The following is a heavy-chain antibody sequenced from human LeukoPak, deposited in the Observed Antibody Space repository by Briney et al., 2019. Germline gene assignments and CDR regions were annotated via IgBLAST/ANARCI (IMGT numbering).Heavy chain of an antibody. CDR2: IIPIFGTA. CDR1: GGTFSSYA. Sequence: ASVKVSCKASGGTFSSYAISWVRQAPGQGLEWMGGIIPIFGTANCAQKFQGRVTITADKSTSTAYMELSSLRSEDTAVYYCASWQMTTVTTLAFDIWGQGTMVTVSS. D-gene: IGHD4-17*01. V-gene: IGHV1-69*06. J-gene: IGHJ3*02. CDR3: ASWQMTTVTTLAFDI.